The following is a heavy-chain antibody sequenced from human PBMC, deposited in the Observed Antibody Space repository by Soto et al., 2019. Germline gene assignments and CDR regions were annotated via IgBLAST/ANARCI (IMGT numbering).Heavy chain of an antibody. CDR1: GASINSGDYH. V-gene: IGHV4-30-4*01. CDR2: IYYSAST. Sequence: SETLSLTCTVSGASINSGDYHWTWIRQFPGKGLEWIGGIYYSASTYYNPALGSRLTISLDTSKNRFSLKLTSVTAADTAVYYCARDSRTPSGGMDVWGQGTTVTVSS. CDR3: ARDSRTPSGGMDV. J-gene: IGHJ6*02.